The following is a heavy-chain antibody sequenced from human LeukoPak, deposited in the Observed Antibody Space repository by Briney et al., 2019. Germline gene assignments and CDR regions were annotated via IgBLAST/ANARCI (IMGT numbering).Heavy chain of an antibody. V-gene: IGHV5-51*01. Sequence: ESLKISCKGSGYTFTNYWIGWVRQMPGKGLELMGIIYADDSDTRYSPSFQGQVTISADKSINTAYLQWSSLKASDTAMYYCARPRRDSSGWPDFDSWGQGTLVTVCS. CDR1: GYTFTNYW. J-gene: IGHJ4*02. CDR3: ARPRRDSSGWPDFDS. D-gene: IGHD6-19*01. CDR2: IYADDSDT.